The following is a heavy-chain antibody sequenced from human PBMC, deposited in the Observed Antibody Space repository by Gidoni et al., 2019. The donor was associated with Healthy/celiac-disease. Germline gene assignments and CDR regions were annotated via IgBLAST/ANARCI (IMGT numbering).Heavy chain of an antibody. CDR3: AKDSITMIVVVISSSSSFYYFDY. D-gene: IGHD3-22*01. V-gene: IGHV3-23*01. CDR2: ISGSGGST. CDR1: GFTFSSYA. Sequence: EVQLLESGGGLVQPGGSLRLSCAASGFTFSSYAMSWVRQAPGKGLEWVSAISGSGGSTYYADSVKGRFTISRDNSKNTLYLQMNSLRAEDTAVYYCAKDSITMIVVVISSSSSFYYFDYWGQGTLVTVSS. J-gene: IGHJ4*02.